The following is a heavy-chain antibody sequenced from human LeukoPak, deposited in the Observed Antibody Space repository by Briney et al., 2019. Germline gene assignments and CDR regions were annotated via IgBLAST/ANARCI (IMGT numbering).Heavy chain of an antibody. CDR2: IRYDGSNK. V-gene: IGHV3-30*02. CDR3: ANNYYDSSGYLGY. Sequence: GGSLRLSCAASGFTFSSYGMHWVRQAPGKGLEWVAFIRYDGSNKYYADSVKGRFTISRDNSKNTLYLQMNSLRAEDTAVYYCANNYYDSSGYLGYWGQGTLVTVSS. J-gene: IGHJ4*02. CDR1: GFTFSSYG. D-gene: IGHD3-22*01.